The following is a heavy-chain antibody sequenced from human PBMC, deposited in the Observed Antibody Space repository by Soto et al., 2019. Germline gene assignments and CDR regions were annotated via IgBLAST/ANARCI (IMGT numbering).Heavy chain of an antibody. CDR2: IVVGSGNT. CDR1: GFTFTSSA. V-gene: IGHV1-58*01. J-gene: IGHJ6*02. Sequence: LKVSCKASGFTFTSSAVQWVRQARGQRLEWIGWIVVGSGNTNYAQKFQERVTITRDMSTSTAYMELSSLRSEDTAVYYCAAVRRDGYNRYYYYGMDVWGQGTTVTVSS. D-gene: IGHD5-12*01. CDR3: AAVRRDGYNRYYYYGMDV.